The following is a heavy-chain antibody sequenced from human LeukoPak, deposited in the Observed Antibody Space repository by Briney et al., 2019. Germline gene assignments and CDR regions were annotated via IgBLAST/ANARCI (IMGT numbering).Heavy chain of an antibody. D-gene: IGHD2-8*01. CDR2: INPNSGGT. CDR1: GYTFTGYY. Sequence: ASVKVFCKASGYTFTGYYMHWVRQAPGQGLEWMGWINPNSGGTNYAQKFQGRVTMTRDTSISTAHMELSRLRSDDTAVYYCARIGGDIVLMVYATDDAFDIWGQGTMVTVSS. V-gene: IGHV1-2*02. J-gene: IGHJ3*02. CDR3: ARIGGDIVLMVYATDDAFDI.